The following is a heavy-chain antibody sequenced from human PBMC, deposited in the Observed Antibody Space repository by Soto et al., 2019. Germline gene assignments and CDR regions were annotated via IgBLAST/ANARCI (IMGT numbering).Heavy chain of an antibody. V-gene: IGHV2-5*02. J-gene: IGHJ4*02. CDR1: GFSLTSGVG. D-gene: IGHD5-12*01. Sequence: QITLKESGPTLVRPPQTLTLTCTFSGFSLTSGVGVGWIRQPPGKALEWLALIYWDDDKRYSPSLKNRLTITKDTSKNQVVLTMTNVGPVDTATYFCAHIDPEIVTVGGHGGFDYWGQGTLVTGSS. CDR2: IYWDDDK. CDR3: AHIDPEIVTVGGHGGFDY.